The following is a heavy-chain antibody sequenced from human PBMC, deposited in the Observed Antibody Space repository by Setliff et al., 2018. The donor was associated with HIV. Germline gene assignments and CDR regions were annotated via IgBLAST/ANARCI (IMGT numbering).Heavy chain of an antibody. J-gene: IGHJ5*01. V-gene: IGHV4-39*01. CDR3: ASEQTYYDFWSGYYLGGVFDP. CDR1: GGSISSSSYY. Sequence: PSETLSLTCTVSGGSISSSSYYWGWIRQPPGKGLEWIGSIYYSGSTYYNPSLKSRVTISVDTSKNQFSLKLSSVTAADTAVYYCASEQTYYDFWSGYYLGGVFDPWGQGTLVTSPQ. D-gene: IGHD3-3*01. CDR2: IYYSGST.